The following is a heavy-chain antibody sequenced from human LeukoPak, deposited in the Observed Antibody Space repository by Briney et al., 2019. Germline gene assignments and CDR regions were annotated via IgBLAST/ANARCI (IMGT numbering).Heavy chain of an antibody. V-gene: IGHV4-61*05. Sequence: SETLSLTCTVSGGSISSSSYYWGWIRQPPGKGLEWIGYIYYSGSTNYNPSLKSRVTISVDTSKNQFSLKLSSVTAADTAVYYCARGLYDSSGENAFDIWGQGTMVTVSS. D-gene: IGHD3-22*01. CDR1: GGSISSSSYY. CDR3: ARGLYDSSGENAFDI. CDR2: IYYSGST. J-gene: IGHJ3*02.